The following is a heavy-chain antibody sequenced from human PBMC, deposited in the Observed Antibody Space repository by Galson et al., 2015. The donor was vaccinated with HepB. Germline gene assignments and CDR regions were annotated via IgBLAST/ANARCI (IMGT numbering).Heavy chain of an antibody. Sequence: SVKVSCKASGYTFTSYGISWVRQAPGQGLEWMGWISAYNGNTNYAQKLQGRVTMTTDTSTSTAYMELRSLRSDDTAVYYCARDRLAVTTPRYYYYYMDVWGKGTTVTVSS. V-gene: IGHV1-18*01. D-gene: IGHD4-17*01. CDR2: ISAYNGNT. CDR1: GYTFTSYG. J-gene: IGHJ6*03. CDR3: ARDRLAVTTPRYYYYYMDV.